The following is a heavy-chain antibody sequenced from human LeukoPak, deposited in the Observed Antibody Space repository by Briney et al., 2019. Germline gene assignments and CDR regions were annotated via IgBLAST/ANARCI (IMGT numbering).Heavy chain of an antibody. CDR1: GFTFSSYV. Sequence: GGSLRLSCAASGFTFSSYVMHWVRQAPGKGLEWVAFIRYDGSNKYYSDSVKGRFTISRDNAKNSLYLQMNSLRAEDTAVYYCARDRWGYSYGGDWGQGTLVTVSS. D-gene: IGHD5-18*01. CDR2: IRYDGSNK. J-gene: IGHJ4*02. V-gene: IGHV3-30*02. CDR3: ARDRWGYSYGGD.